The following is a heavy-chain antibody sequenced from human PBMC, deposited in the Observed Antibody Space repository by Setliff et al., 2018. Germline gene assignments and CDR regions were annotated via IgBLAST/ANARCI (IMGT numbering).Heavy chain of an antibody. CDR2: IGVYSGNT. Sequence: ASVKVSCKASGYTFTEYIVSWVRQAPGQGLEWLGWIGVYSGNTYTAQRFQGRVTMTTDTSTNMAYLELRFLRYDDTAGDECSRLVRYCTTTTCQSDPGAEVWGQGTLVTVSS. CDR1: GYTFTEYI. J-gene: IGHJ4*02. V-gene: IGHV1-18*01. CDR3: SRLVRYCTTTTCQSDPGAEV. D-gene: IGHD2-8*01.